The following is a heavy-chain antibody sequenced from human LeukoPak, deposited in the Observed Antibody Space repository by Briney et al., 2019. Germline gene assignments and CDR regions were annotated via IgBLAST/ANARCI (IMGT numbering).Heavy chain of an antibody. D-gene: IGHD6-19*01. CDR1: GFTFSSYW. CDR3: ARMRVVAGTIGYGMDV. Sequence: PGGSLRLSCAASGFTFSSYWMHWFRQVPGKGLVWVSRINSDGSSTSYADSVKGRFTISRDNAKNTLYLQMNSLRAEDTAMYYCARMRVVAGTIGYGMDVWGQGTTVTVS. CDR2: INSDGSST. V-gene: IGHV3-74*01. J-gene: IGHJ6*02.